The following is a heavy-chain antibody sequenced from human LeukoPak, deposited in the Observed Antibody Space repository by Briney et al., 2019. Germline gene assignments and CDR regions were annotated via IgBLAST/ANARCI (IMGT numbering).Heavy chain of an antibody. CDR1: GYTFTSYD. Sequence: ASVKVSCKASGYTFTSYDINWVRQATGQGLEWMGWMNPNSGNTGYAQKFQGRVTITRNTSISTAYMELSSLRSEDTAVYYCARDWATMVRGAGSAFDIWGQGTMVTVSS. CDR2: MNPNSGNT. CDR3: ARDWATMVRGAGSAFDI. V-gene: IGHV1-8*03. J-gene: IGHJ3*02. D-gene: IGHD3-10*01.